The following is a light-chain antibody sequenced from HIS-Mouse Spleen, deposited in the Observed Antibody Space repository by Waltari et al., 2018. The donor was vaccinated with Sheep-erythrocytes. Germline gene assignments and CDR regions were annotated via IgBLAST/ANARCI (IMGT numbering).Light chain of an antibody. CDR2: DVS. J-gene: IGLJ1*01. CDR1: RSDVGGYNS. Sequence: QSALTQPRSVSGSPGQSVTISCPGTRSDVGGYNSVPWYQQHPGKAPKLMIYDVSKRPSGVPDRFSGSKSGNTASLTISGLQAEDEADYYCCSYAGSYNHVFATGTKVTVL. V-gene: IGLV2-11*01. CDR3: CSYAGSYNHV.